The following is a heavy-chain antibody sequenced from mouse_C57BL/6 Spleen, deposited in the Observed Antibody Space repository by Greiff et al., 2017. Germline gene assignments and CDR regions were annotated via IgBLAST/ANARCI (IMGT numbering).Heavy chain of an antibody. CDR1: GYTFTSYN. CDR3: ARGYLLLRYYAMDY. V-gene: IGHV1-12*01. CDR2: IYPGNGDT. Sequence: LQQSGAELVRPGASVKMSCKASGYTFTSYNMPWVKQTPRQGLEWIGAIYPGNGDTSYNQKFKGKATLTVDKSSSTAYMQLSSLTSEDSAVYFCARGYLLLRYYAMDYWGQGTSVTVAA. D-gene: IGHD1-1*01. J-gene: IGHJ4*01.